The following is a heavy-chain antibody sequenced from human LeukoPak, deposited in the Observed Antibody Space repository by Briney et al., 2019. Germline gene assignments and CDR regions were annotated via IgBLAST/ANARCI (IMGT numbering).Heavy chain of an antibody. J-gene: IGHJ4*02. Sequence: ASVKVSCKASGYTFTSYDINWVRQATGQGLEWMGWINPNSGGTNYAQKFQGRVTMTRDTSISTAYMELSRLRSDDTAVYYCARGGRPGSLNFDYWGQGTLVTVSS. CDR1: GYTFTSYD. V-gene: IGHV1-2*02. CDR2: INPNSGGT. D-gene: IGHD1-26*01. CDR3: ARGGRPGSLNFDY.